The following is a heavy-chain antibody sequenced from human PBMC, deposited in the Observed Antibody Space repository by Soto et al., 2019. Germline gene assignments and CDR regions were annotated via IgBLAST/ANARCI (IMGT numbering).Heavy chain of an antibody. CDR2: ISGSGGST. CDR3: AKAKKYYYDSSGSDAFDI. J-gene: IGHJ3*02. Sequence: PGGSLRLSCAASGFTFSSYAMSWVRQAPGKGLEWVSAISGSGGSTYYADSVKGRFTTSRDNSKNTLYLQMNSLRAEDTAVYYCAKAKKYYYDSSGSDAFDIWGQGTMVTVSS. CDR1: GFTFSSYA. D-gene: IGHD3-22*01. V-gene: IGHV3-23*01.